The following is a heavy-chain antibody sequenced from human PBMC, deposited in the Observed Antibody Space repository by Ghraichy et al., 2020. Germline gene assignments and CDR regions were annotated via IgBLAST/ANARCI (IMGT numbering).Heavy chain of an antibody. CDR2: IYPGDSDT. V-gene: IGHV5-51*01. CDR3: ARHPYAYGDYYYYGMDV. Sequence: GESLNISCKGSGYSFTSYWIGWVRQMPGKGLEWMGIIYPGDSDTRYSPSFQGQVTISADKSISTAYLQWSSLKASDTAMYYCARHPYAYGDYYYYGMDVWGQGTTVTVSS. J-gene: IGHJ6*02. CDR1: GYSFTSYW. D-gene: IGHD4-17*01.